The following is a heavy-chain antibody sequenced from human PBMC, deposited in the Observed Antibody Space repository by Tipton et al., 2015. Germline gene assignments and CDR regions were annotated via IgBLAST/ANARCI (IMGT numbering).Heavy chain of an antibody. V-gene: IGHV4-4*02. Sequence: TLSLTCAVSGGSISSSNWWTWVRQPPGKGLEWIGEIYQSGNTNYNPSLKSRVTISADKSKNQFSLKLKSVTAADTAVYYCARRCGGDCYWGYYFDYWGQGSPVTVSP. CDR3: ARRCGGDCYWGYYFDY. CDR1: GGSISSSNW. CDR2: IYQSGNT. D-gene: IGHD2-21*01. J-gene: IGHJ4*02.